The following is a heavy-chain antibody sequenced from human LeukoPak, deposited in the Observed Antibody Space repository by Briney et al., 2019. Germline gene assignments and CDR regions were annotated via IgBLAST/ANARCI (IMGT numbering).Heavy chain of an antibody. CDR2: ISGSGGST. CDR3: AKALAPYYDYVFDY. J-gene: IGHJ4*02. CDR1: GFTFSSYA. D-gene: IGHD3-16*01. Sequence: PGGSLRLSCAASGFTFSSYAMSWVRQAPGKGLEWVSAISGSGGSTYYADSVKGRFPNSRDNSKNTLYLQMNSLRAEDTAVYYCAKALAPYYDYVFDYWGQETLVTVSS. V-gene: IGHV3-23*01.